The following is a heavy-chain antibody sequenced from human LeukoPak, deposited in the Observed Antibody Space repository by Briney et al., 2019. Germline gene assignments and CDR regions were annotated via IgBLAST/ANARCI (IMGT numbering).Heavy chain of an antibody. D-gene: IGHD5-18*01. J-gene: IGHJ4*02. V-gene: IGHV4-59*08. Sequence: ASETLSLTCTVSGGYISSYYWSWIRQPPGKGLEWIGYIYYSGSTNYNPSLKSRVTISVDTSKNQFSLKLSSVTAADTAVYYCARQLWNYLDYWGQGTLVTVSS. CDR3: ARQLWNYLDY. CDR2: IYYSGST. CDR1: GGYISSYY.